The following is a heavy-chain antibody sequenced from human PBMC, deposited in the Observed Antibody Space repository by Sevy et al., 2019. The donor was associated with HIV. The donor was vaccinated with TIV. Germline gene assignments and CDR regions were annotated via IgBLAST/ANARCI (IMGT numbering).Heavy chain of an antibody. V-gene: IGHV3-23*01. Sequence: GGSLRLSCAASGFTFSKYSMSWVRQPPGKGLEWVSTLFFGCCEIIYADSVKGRFTISRDNSKSSVYLQMNNLRPEDTAVYYCAREGCTKPHDYWGQGTLVTVSS. CDR3: AREGCTKPHDY. CDR2: LFFGCCEI. CDR1: GFTFSKYS. J-gene: IGHJ4*02. D-gene: IGHD2-8*01.